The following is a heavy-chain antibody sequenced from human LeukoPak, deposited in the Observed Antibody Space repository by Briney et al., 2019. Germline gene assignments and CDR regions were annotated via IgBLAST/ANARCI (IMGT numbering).Heavy chain of an antibody. D-gene: IGHD3-9*01. J-gene: IGHJ4*02. Sequence: GASVKVSCKASGGTLSSYAISWVRQAPGQGLEWMGRIIPILGIANYAQKFQGRVTITADKSTSTAYMELSSLRSEDTAVYYCARDLKEYYDILTGAAGDYWGQGTLVTVSS. CDR1: GGTLSSYA. CDR3: ARDLKEYYDILTGAAGDY. CDR2: IIPILGIA. V-gene: IGHV1-69*04.